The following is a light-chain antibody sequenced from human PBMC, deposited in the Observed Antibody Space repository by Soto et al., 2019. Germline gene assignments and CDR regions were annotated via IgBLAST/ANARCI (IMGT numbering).Light chain of an antibody. CDR2: KAS. CDR1: QTIINW. J-gene: IGKJ1*01. Sequence: DIQMTQSPSTLSASVGDRVTITCRASQTIINWLAWYQQKPGKAPKLLIYKASSLESEVPSRFSGSGSETEFTLTINSLQPDDSATYYCQQYHTYWWTFGQGPKV. CDR3: QQYHTYWWT. V-gene: IGKV1-5*03.